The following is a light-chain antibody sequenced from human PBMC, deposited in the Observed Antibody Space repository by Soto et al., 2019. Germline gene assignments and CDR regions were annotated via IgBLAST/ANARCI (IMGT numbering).Light chain of an antibody. Sequence: QSVLTQPPSVSAAPGQKVTISCSGSSSNIGNTYVSWYQQLPGTAPKLLIYDNNKRPLGIPDRFSGSKSGTSATLGITGLQTGDEADYYCGTWDSSLSAGGVFGGGTKLTVL. CDR3: GTWDSSLSAGGV. J-gene: IGLJ2*01. CDR2: DNN. V-gene: IGLV1-51*01. CDR1: SSNIGNTY.